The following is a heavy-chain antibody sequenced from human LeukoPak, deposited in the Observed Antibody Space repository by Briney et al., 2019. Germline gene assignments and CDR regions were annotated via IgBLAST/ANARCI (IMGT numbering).Heavy chain of an antibody. CDR1: GDSVSSNSAA. CDR3: ELMVQGVVRY. J-gene: IGHJ4*02. CDR2: TYYRSKWYN. V-gene: IGHV6-1*01. Sequence: SQTLSLTCAISGDSVSSNSAAWNWIRQSPSRGREWMGRTYYRSKWYNDYAVSVKSRITINPDTSKNQFSMQLNPMTPEDTAVYYCELMVQGVVRYWGQGTLVTVSS. D-gene: IGHD3-10*01.